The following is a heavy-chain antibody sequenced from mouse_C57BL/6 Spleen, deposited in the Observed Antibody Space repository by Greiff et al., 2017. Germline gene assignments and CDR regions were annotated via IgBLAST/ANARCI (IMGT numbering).Heavy chain of an antibody. Sequence: VKLQESGAELVKPGASVKLSCKATGYTFTSYCIEWLKQKPGHSLEWIGDFLPDNGSTNYNEKFKGKATFTVDTSSNTAYLQLSRLTTEDSAIFTSERGGVYGCDRDYWGQGTTLTVSS. CDR2: FLPDNGST. CDR3: ERGGVYGCDRDY. J-gene: IGHJ2*01. CDR1: GYTFTSYC. V-gene: IGHV1-9*01. D-gene: IGHD1-1*01.